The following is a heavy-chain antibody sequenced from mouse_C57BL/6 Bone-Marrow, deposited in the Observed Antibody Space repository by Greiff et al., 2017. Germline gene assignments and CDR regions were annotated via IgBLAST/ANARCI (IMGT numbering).Heavy chain of an antibody. Sequence: DVHLVESEGGLVQPGSSMKLSCTASGFTFSDYYMAWVRQVPEKGLEWVANINYDGSSTYYLDSLKGRFIISRGNSKNILYLQMSSLKSEDTATYYCAREGNIGSSYAYWYFEGWGTGTTGTVSS. CDR2: INYDGSST. V-gene: IGHV5-16*01. CDR1: GFTFSDYY. J-gene: IGHJ1*03. D-gene: IGHD1-1*01. CDR3: AREGNIGSSYAYWYFEG.